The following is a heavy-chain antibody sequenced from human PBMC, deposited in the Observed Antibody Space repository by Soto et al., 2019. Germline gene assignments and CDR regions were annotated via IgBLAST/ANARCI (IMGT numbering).Heavy chain of an antibody. D-gene: IGHD6-19*01. Sequence: EVQLLESGGGLVQPGGSLRRSCAASGFSFSSYAMSWVRQAPGKGLEWVSVSSGSGDSTYYADSVKGRVTNSRDNSKDTLYLHMNSLRAEDTAVYYCARRTSGWYLDYWGQGNLVTVSS. V-gene: IGHV3-23*01. J-gene: IGHJ4*02. CDR1: GFSFSSYA. CDR2: SSGSGDST. CDR3: ARRTSGWYLDY.